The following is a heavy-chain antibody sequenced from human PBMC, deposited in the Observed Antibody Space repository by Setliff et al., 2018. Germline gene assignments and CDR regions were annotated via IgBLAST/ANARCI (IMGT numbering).Heavy chain of an antibody. CDR1: GSTVTESS. J-gene: IGHJ4*02. Sequence: ASVKVSCKVSGSTVTESSMHWVRQAPGKGLEWMGGFDPEDGERIYAQHFQGRLTMTEDTSTDTAYMELSSLRSEDTAVYYCATGFLRYDILTGYYQRPHYLEYWGQGTLVTVS. CDR3: ATGFLRYDILTGYYQRPHYLEY. D-gene: IGHD3-9*01. V-gene: IGHV1-24*01. CDR2: FDPEDGER.